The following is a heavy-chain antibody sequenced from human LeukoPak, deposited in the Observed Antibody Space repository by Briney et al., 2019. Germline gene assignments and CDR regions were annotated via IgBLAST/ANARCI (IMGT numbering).Heavy chain of an antibody. Sequence: GGSLRLFCAASGFIFSDSSMSWVRQAPGKGLEWVANIKDDGNEKSYVDSVRGRFTISRDNAKNSLYLQMNSLRAEDTAVYFCARRHWSLFFDYWGQGTLVTVSS. D-gene: IGHD1-1*01. CDR3: ARRHWSLFFDY. J-gene: IGHJ4*02. CDR2: IKDDGNEK. V-gene: IGHV3-7*01. CDR1: GFIFSDSS.